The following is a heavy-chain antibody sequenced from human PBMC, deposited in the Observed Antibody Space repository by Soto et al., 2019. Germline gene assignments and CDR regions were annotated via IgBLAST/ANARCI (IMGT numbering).Heavy chain of an antibody. D-gene: IGHD6-19*01. Sequence: GGSLRLSCAASGFTFSSYAMHWVRQAPGKGLEWVAVISYDGSNKYYADSVKGRFTISRDNSKNTLYLQMNSLRAEDTAVYYCARDGEAVAGAHFDYWGQEALVTVSS. CDR1: GFTFSSYA. CDR3: ARDGEAVAGAHFDY. V-gene: IGHV3-30-3*01. J-gene: IGHJ4*02. CDR2: ISYDGSNK.